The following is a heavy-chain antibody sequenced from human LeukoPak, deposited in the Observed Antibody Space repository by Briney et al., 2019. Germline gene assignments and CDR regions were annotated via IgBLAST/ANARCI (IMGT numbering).Heavy chain of an antibody. CDR1: GFTVSSNY. CDR2: IYSGGST. Sequence: GGSLRLSCAVSGFTVSSNYMSWVRQAPGKGLEWVSVIYSGGSTYYADSVKGRFTISRDNSKNTLYLQMNSLRAEDTAVYYCAREDRKRITIFGVVTAAPKIIDYWGQGTLVTVSS. V-gene: IGHV3-66*01. J-gene: IGHJ4*02. D-gene: IGHD3-3*01. CDR3: AREDRKRITIFGVVTAAPKIIDY.